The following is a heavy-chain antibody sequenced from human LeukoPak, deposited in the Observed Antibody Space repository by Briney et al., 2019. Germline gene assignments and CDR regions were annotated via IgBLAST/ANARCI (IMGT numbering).Heavy chain of an antibody. V-gene: IGHV3-53*01. CDR1: GLTVSSNY. Sequence: GGSLRLSCAASGLTVSSNYMSWVRQTPGKGLECVSVIYSGGRTYYADSVKGRFTISRDNSKNTLYLQMNSLRGEDTAVYYCARVPHYHYVMDVWGKGTTVTVSS. J-gene: IGHJ6*04. CDR3: ARVPHYHYVMDV. CDR2: IYSGGRT.